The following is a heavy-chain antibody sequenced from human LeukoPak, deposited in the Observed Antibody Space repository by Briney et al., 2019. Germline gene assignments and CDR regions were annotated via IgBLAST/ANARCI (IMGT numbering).Heavy chain of an antibody. CDR1: GFTFSSYG. J-gene: IGHJ6*02. D-gene: IGHD3-10*01. V-gene: IGHV3-30*03. CDR3: ATLPGLLWFGDFPPASGMDV. Sequence: GGSLRLSCAASGFTFSSYGMHWVRQAPGKGLEWVAVMSYDGSNKYYADSVKGRFTISRDNSKNTLYLQMNSLRAEDTAVYYCATLPGLLWFGDFPPASGMDVWGQGTTVTVSS. CDR2: MSYDGSNK.